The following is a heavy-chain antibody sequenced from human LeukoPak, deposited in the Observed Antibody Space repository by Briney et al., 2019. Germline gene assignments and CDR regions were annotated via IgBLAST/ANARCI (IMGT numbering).Heavy chain of an antibody. CDR1: GFSFSSHG. V-gene: IGHV3-23*01. J-gene: IGHJ6*03. Sequence: PGGSLRLSCATSGFSFSSHGIHWVRQAPGKGLEWVSAISGSGGSTYYADSVKGRFTISRDNSKNTLYLQMNSLRAEDTAVYYCVKWSLSDCTNGVCYYAYYYYMDVWGKGTTVTVSS. D-gene: IGHD2-8*01. CDR3: VKWSLSDCTNGVCYYAYYYYMDV. CDR2: ISGSGGST.